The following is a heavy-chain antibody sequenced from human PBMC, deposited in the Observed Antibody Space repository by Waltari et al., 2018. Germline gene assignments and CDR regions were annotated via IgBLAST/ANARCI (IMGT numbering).Heavy chain of an antibody. CDR1: GYTFTGYY. Sequence: QVQLVQSGAEVKKPGASVKVSCKASGYTFTGYYMHWVRQAPGQGLEWMGRINPNSGGTNYAQKCQGRVTRTRDTSISTAYMELSRLRSDDTAVYYCAREGGRYQLDFDYWGQGTLVTVSS. D-gene: IGHD2-2*01. V-gene: IGHV1-2*06. CDR3: AREGGRYQLDFDY. J-gene: IGHJ4*02. CDR2: INPNSGGT.